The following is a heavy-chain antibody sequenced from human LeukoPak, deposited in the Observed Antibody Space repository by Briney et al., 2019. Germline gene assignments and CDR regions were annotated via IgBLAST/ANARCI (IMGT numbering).Heavy chain of an antibody. CDR3: AALTGILTTGDY. Sequence: SVKVSCKASGGTFSSYAISWVRHNPGQGLEWMGGIIRIFGTANYAQKFQERVAITRDMSTSTAYVELSSLRSEDTAVYYCAALTGILTTGDYWGQGTLVTVSS. V-gene: IGHV1-69*05. CDR1: GGTFSSYA. J-gene: IGHJ4*02. CDR2: IIRIFGTA. D-gene: IGHD3-9*01.